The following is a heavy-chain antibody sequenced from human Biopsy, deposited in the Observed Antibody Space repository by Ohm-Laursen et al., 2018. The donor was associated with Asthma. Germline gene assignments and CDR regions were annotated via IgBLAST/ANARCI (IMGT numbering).Heavy chain of an antibody. CDR2: INSVFGTT. CDR1: GGTFNTYV. D-gene: IGHD2-2*01. V-gene: IGHV1-69*13. CDR3: ARKAGSCISRTCYSLDF. Sequence: SVKVSCNSLGGTFNTYVIGWVRQAPGQGLEWMGGINSVFGTTTYPQKFLDRVTITADDSTSTVYMELSSLRSEDTAVYYCARKAGSCISRTCYSLDFWGQGTLVTVSS. J-gene: IGHJ4*02.